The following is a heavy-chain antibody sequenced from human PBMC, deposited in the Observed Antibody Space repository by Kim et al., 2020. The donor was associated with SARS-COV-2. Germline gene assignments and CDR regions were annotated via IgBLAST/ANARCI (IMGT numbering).Heavy chain of an antibody. D-gene: IGHD1-26*01. V-gene: IGHV4-34*01. J-gene: IGHJ4*02. CDR1: GGSFSDYY. CDR3: ARLGVGATFFDY. Sequence: SETLSLTCAVYGGSFSDYYWSCIRQPPGKGLEWIAEIHHGGTTNYNPSLKSRVSISLDTSKNQFSLKLSSVTAADTAVYYCARLGVGATFFDYWGQGTLVTVSS. CDR2: IHHGGTT.